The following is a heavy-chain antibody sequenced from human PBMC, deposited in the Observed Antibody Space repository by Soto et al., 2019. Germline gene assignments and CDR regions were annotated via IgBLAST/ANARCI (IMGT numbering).Heavy chain of an antibody. V-gene: IGHV3-33*01. D-gene: IGHD4-17*01. J-gene: IGHJ6*02. Sequence: GGSLRLSCAASGFTFSSYGMHWVRQAPGKGLEWVAVIWYDGSNKYYADSVKGRFTISRDNSKNTLYLQMNSLRAEDTAVYYCARDGGAHDYGDYYYGMDVWGQGTTVTVSS. CDR2: IWYDGSNK. CDR1: GFTFSSYG. CDR3: ARDGGAHDYGDYYYGMDV.